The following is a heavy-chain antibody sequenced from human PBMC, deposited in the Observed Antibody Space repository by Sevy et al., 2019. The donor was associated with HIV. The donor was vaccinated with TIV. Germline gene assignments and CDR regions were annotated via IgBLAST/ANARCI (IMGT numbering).Heavy chain of an antibody. J-gene: IGHJ6*02. CDR2: ISHDGGKK. D-gene: IGHD4-17*01. V-gene: IGHV3-30*18. CDR1: GFIFDDYG. CDR3: TKDPPVYGDFPYGMDV. Sequence: GGSLRLSCVGSGFIFDDYGMHWVRQAPGKGLERVALISHDGGKKYYADSVKGRFTISRDNFKNTLYLQMNTLRRDDTAAYFCTKDPPVYGDFPYGMDVWSQGTTVTVSS.